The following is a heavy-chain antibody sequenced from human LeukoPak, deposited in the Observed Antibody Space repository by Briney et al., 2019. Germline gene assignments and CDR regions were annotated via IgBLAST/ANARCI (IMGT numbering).Heavy chain of an antibody. CDR3: SRVYDTYWFD. CDR1: GYRFSTYW. CDR2: IYPGDSDS. D-gene: IGHD2-8*02. J-gene: IGHJ4*02. Sequence: GESLKISCQTSGYRFSTYWIGWVRQVPGKGLEWMGLIYPGDSDSRYSPSFQGQVTMSADKTTSTAYLQWSSLKASDSAMYYCSRVYDTYWFDWGQGTLVTVSS. V-gene: IGHV5-51*01.